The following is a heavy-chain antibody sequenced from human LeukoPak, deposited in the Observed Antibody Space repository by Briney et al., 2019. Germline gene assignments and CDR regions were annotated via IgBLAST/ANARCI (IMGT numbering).Heavy chain of an antibody. J-gene: IGHJ4*02. Sequence: SVKVSCKASGGTFSSYAISWVRQAPGQGLEWMGGIIPIFGTANYAQKFQGRVTITTDESTSTAYVELSSLRSEDTAVYYCARVAGSGYLHWGQGTLVTVSS. CDR3: ARVAGSGYLH. CDR2: IIPIFGTA. D-gene: IGHD3-3*01. CDR1: GGTFSSYA. V-gene: IGHV1-69*05.